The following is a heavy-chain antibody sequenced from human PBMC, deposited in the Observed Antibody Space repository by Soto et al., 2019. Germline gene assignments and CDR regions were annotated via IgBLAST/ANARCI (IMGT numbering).Heavy chain of an antibody. J-gene: IGHJ6*02. CDR3: ARDSGTYGVYYYGMDV. D-gene: IGHD4-17*01. V-gene: IGHV3-7*03. CDR2: IKQDGSEK. Sequence: PGGSVRRSCAASGFTFSTYWMSWVRQAPGKGLEWVANIKQDGSEKYYVDSVKGRFTISRDNAKNSLYLQMNSLRAEDTAVYYCARDSGTYGVYYYGMDVWGQGTTVTVSS. CDR1: GFTFSTYW.